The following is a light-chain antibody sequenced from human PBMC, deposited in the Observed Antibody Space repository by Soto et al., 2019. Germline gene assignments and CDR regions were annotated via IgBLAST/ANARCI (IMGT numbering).Light chain of an antibody. Sequence: DIQMTQSPSTLSASVGDRVTITCRASQSISSWLAWYQQKPGKAPKLLIYKASSLESGVPSRFSGCPARTEFTLTLSSLQPDDFATYHCQQQNSYWTFGQGTKVEIK. CDR3: QQQNSYWT. CDR1: QSISSW. CDR2: KAS. J-gene: IGKJ1*01. V-gene: IGKV1-5*03.